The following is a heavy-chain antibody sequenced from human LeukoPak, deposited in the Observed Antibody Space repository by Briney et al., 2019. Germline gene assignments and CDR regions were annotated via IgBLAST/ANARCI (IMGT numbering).Heavy chain of an antibody. V-gene: IGHV1-2*02. Sequence: ASVKVSCKASGYTFTDYYMHWVRQAPGQGLEWMGWINPNSGGTNYAQKFQGRVTMTRDTSITTAYMELSRLRSDDTAVYYCARDQGMDGYNLGFIDYWGQGTLVTVSS. CDR2: INPNSGGT. CDR3: ARDQGMDGYNLGFIDY. J-gene: IGHJ4*02. D-gene: IGHD5-24*01. CDR1: GYTFTDYY.